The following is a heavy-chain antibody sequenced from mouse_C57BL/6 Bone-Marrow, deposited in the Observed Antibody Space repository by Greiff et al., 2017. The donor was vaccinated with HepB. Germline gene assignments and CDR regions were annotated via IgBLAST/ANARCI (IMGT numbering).Heavy chain of an antibody. J-gene: IGHJ2*01. CDR1: GYAFSSSW. Sequence: QVQLQQSGPELVKPGASVKISCKASGYAFSSSWMNWVKQRPGKGLEWIGRIYPGDGDTNYNGKFKGKATLTADKSSSTAYMQLSSLTSEDSAVYFCAREDYYGSSYWGQGTILTVSS. CDR3: AREDYYGSSY. V-gene: IGHV1-82*01. CDR2: IYPGDGDT. D-gene: IGHD1-1*01.